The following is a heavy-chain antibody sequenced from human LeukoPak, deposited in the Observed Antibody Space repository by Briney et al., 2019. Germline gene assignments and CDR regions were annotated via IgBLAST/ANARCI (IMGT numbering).Heavy chain of an antibody. CDR3: AKENYGDSTGGRFQH. V-gene: IGHV3-23*01. D-gene: IGHD4-17*01. CDR2: ISGSGGST. Sequence: GGSLRLSCAASGFTFDDYAMHWVRQAPGKGLEWVSGISGSGGSTYYADSVKGRFTISRVNSKNTLYLQMNSLRAEDTVVYYCAKENYGDSTGGRFQHWGQGTLVTVSS. CDR1: GFTFDDYA. J-gene: IGHJ1*01.